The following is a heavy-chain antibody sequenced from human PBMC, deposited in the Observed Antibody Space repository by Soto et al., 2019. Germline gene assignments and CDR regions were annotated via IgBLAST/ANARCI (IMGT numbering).Heavy chain of an antibody. Sequence: QVQLVESGGGVVQPGRSLRLSCAASGFTFSSYAMHWVRQAPGKGLEWVAVISYDGSNKYYADSVKGRFTISRDNSKNTLYLQMNSLRAEDTAVYYCARDHYRVLVPRVYSYYGMDVWGQVTTVTVSS. J-gene: IGHJ6*02. CDR1: GFTFSSYA. CDR2: ISYDGSNK. D-gene: IGHD2-2*01. V-gene: IGHV3-30-3*01. CDR3: ARDHYRVLVPRVYSYYGMDV.